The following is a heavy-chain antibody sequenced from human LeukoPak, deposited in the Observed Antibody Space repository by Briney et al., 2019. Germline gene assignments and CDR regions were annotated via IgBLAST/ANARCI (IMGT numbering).Heavy chain of an antibody. CDR2: LSSNGGYT. Sequence: GGSLRLSCSASGFTFSSYAMHWVPQAPGKGLEYVSGLSSNGGYTYYAGSVKDRFIISRDNSKNTLYLQMSSLRAEDTAVYYCVKTYGMGSFSNWGQGTLVTVSS. J-gene: IGHJ4*02. D-gene: IGHD3-10*01. V-gene: IGHV3-64D*06. CDR1: GFTFSSYA. CDR3: VKTYGMGSFSN.